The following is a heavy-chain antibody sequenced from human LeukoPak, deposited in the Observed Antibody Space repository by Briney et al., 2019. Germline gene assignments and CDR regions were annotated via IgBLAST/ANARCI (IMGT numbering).Heavy chain of an antibody. Sequence: SVKVSCKASGGTFSSYAISWVRQAPGQGLEWMGGIIPIFGTANYAQKFQGRVTITADESTSTAYMELSSLRSEDTAVYYCARWHDYGDYYFDYWGQGTLVTVSS. D-gene: IGHD4-17*01. J-gene: IGHJ4*02. CDR2: IIPIFGTA. CDR1: GGTFSSYA. CDR3: ARWHDYGDYYFDY. V-gene: IGHV1-69*13.